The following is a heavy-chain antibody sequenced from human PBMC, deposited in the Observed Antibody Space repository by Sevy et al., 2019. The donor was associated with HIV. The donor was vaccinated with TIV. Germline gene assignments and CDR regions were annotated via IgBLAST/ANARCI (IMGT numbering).Heavy chain of an antibody. CDR3: ARDGGYSIKWYPLY. D-gene: IGHD6-13*01. CDR2: ISYEGTET. CDR1: GFAFSSHA. Sequence: GGSLRLSCAASGFAFSSHAMHWVRQAPGKGLEWVAVISYEGTETFYACSVEGRFTISRDNSKNMVSLQINSLRPEDTAVYFCARDGGYSIKWYPLYWGHGTLVTVSS. V-gene: IGHV3-30-3*01. J-gene: IGHJ4*01.